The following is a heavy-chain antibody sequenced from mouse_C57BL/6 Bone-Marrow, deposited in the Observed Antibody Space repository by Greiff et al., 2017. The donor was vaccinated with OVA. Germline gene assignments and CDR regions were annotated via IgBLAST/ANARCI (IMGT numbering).Heavy chain of an antibody. V-gene: IGHV2-2*01. J-gene: IGHJ1*03. D-gene: IGHD1-1*01. Sequence: QVQLKQSGPGLVQPSQSLSITCTVSGFSLTSYGVHWVRQSPGKGLEWLGVIWSGGSTDYNAAFISRLSISKDNSKSQVFFKMNSLQADDTAIYYCARKPSYYYGSSYGYFDVWGTGTTVTVSS. CDR1: GFSLTSYG. CDR3: ARKPSYYYGSSYGYFDV. CDR2: IWSGGST.